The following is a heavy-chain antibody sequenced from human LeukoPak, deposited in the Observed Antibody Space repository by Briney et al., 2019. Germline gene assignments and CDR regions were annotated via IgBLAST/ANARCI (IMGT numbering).Heavy chain of an antibody. J-gene: IGHJ4*02. CDR3: ARNYDL. V-gene: IGHV4-34*01. Sequence: PSETLSLTCDVYGLSFRGYYWSWIRQPPGKALEWIGAISHSGTTNYNPSLKRRVTISVDKSMNQFSLKLTSVSPADTAVYYWARNYDLWGQGTLVTVS. CDR2: ISHSGTT. CDR1: GLSFRGYY. D-gene: IGHD3-3*01.